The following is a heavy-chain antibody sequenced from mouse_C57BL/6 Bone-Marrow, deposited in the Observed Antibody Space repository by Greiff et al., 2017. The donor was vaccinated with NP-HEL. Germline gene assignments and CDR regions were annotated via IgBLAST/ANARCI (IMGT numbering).Heavy chain of an antibody. V-gene: IGHV14-4*01. J-gene: IGHJ2*01. D-gene: IGHD4-1*01. CDR2: IDPENGDT. CDR3: TPGLGQGDFDY. Sequence: VQLQQSGAELVRPGASVKLSCTASGFNIKDDYMHWVKQRPEQGLEWIGWIDPENGDTEYASKFQGKATITADTSSNTAYLQLSSLTSEDTAVYYCTPGLGQGDFDYWGQGTTLTVSS. CDR1: GFNIKDDY.